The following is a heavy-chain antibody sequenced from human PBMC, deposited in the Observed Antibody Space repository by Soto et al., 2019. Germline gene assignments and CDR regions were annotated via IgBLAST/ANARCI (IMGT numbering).Heavy chain of an antibody. CDR2: INPNSGGT. Sequence: ASVKVSCKASGYTFTCYYMYWVRQAPGQGLEWMGWINPNSGGTNYAQKFQGWVTMTRDTSISTAYMELSRLRSDDTAVYYCARESDDYVWGSYRYASKFDYWGQGTLVTVSS. V-gene: IGHV1-2*04. D-gene: IGHD3-16*02. CDR1: GYTFTCYY. J-gene: IGHJ4*02. CDR3: ARESDDYVWGSYRYASKFDY.